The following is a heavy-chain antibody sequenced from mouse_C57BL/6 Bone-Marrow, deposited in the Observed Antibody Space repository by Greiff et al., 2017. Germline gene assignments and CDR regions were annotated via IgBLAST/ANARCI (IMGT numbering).Heavy chain of an antibody. CDR1: GFNIKDDY. J-gene: IGHJ2*01. CDR3: TNYYGSRYYCDY. V-gene: IGHV14-4*01. Sequence: EVKLVESGAELVRPGASVKLSCTASGFNIKDDYMHWVKQRPEQGLEWIGWIDPENGDTEYASKFQGTATITADTSYNTAYLQLSSLTSEDTAVYYCTNYYGSRYYCDYWGQGTTLTVSS. CDR2: IDPENGDT. D-gene: IGHD1-1*01.